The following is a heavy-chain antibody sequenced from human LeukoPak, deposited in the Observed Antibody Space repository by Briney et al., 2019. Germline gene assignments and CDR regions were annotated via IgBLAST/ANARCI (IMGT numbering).Heavy chain of an antibody. D-gene: IGHD5-18*01. CDR1: GYTFTSYA. Sequence: ASVKVSCKASGYTFTSYAMHWVRQAPGQRLEWMGWINAGNGNTKYSQKFQGRVTITRDTSASTAYMELSSLRSDDTAVYYCARDGYSYGIWAYYFDYWGQGTLVTVSS. CDR3: ARDGYSYGIWAYYFDY. CDR2: INAGNGNT. J-gene: IGHJ4*02. V-gene: IGHV1-3*01.